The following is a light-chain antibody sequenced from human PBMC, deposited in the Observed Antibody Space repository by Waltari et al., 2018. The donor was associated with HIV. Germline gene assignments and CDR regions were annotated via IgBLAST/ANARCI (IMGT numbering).Light chain of an antibody. CDR3: QQYGSSSYT. V-gene: IGKV3-20*01. J-gene: IGKJ2*01. CDR2: GTS. Sequence: DIVLTQSPGTLSLSPGDRATLSCRASQSVTSSYLAWYQQTPGQTPRLLIYGTSNRATGIPDRFSGSGSGTDFTLTISRLDPEDFAVYYCQQYGSSSYTFGQGTKLEIK. CDR1: QSVTSSY.